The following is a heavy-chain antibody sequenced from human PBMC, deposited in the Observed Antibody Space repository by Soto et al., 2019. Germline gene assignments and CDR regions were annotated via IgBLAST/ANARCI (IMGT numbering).Heavy chain of an antibody. J-gene: IGHJ3*02. V-gene: IGHV4-31*03. CDR3: ASVARMAAFDI. D-gene: IGHD2-15*01. CDR1: GCSISSGGYY. Sequence: PSESLSLTCPVSGCSISSGGYYWSWIRQHPGKGLEWIGYIYYSGSTYYNPSLKSRVTISVDTSKNQFSLKLSSVTAADTAVYYCASVARMAAFDIWGQGTMVTVSS. CDR2: IYYSGST.